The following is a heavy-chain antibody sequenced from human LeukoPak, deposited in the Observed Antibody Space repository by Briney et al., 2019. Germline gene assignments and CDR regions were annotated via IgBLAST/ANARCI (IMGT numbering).Heavy chain of an antibody. V-gene: IGHV3-11*01. CDR2: ISSSGSTI. D-gene: IGHD3-3*01. Sequence: PGRSLRLSCAASGFTFSDYYMSWIRQAPGKGLEWVSYISSSGSTIYYADSVKGRFTISRDNAKNSLYLQMNSLRAEDTAVYYCASTYYDFWSGYPYYYYGMDVWGQGTTVTVSS. J-gene: IGHJ6*02. CDR1: GFTFSDYY. CDR3: ASTYYDFWSGYPYYYYGMDV.